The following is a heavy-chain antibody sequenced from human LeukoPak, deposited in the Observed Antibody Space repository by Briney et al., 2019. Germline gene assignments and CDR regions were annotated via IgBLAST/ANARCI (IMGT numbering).Heavy chain of an antibody. J-gene: IGHJ4*02. D-gene: IGHD1-26*01. Sequence: GSSVKVSCKASGGTFSRYAISWVRQAPGQGLEWMGGIIPIFGTANYAQKFQGRVTITTDESTSTAYMELSSLRSEDTAVYYCAGYSGSYRGFDYWGQGTLVTVSS. V-gene: IGHV1-69*05. CDR3: AGYSGSYRGFDY. CDR1: GGTFSRYA. CDR2: IIPIFGTA.